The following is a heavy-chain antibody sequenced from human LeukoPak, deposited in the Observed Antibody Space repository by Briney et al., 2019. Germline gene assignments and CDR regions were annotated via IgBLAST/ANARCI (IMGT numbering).Heavy chain of an antibody. J-gene: IGHJ4*02. D-gene: IGHD3-22*01. CDR2: ISSSSDYI. Sequence: GGSLRLSCAASGFTFSSYSMNWVRQAPGKGLEWVSSISSSSDYIYYADSGKGRFTISRDNAKNSLYLQMNSLRAEDTAVYYCVSWGGYYDSSGYYSPFDYWGQGTLVTVSS. V-gene: IGHV3-21*01. CDR3: VSWGGYYDSSGYYSPFDY. CDR1: GFTFSSYS.